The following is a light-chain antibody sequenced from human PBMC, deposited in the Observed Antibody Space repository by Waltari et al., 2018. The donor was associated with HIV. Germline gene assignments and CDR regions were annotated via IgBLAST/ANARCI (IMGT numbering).Light chain of an antibody. CDR2: DAS. CDR1: QSVSGY. V-gene: IGKV3-11*01. CDR3: QQRSKG. Sequence: EIVLTQSPATLSLSPGERATLSCRASQSVSGYLAWYQQKPGQAPRLLIYDASNRATGIPARFSGSGSGTDFTLTISSLEPKDFAVYYCQQRSKGFGGGTKVEIK. J-gene: IGKJ4*01.